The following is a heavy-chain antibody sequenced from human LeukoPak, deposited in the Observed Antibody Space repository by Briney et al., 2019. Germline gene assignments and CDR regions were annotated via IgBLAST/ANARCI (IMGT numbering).Heavy chain of an antibody. Sequence: GGSLRLSCAASGFTFSSYWMTWVRQAPGKGLGWVANIKQEGIEKYYVDSVKGRFTISRDDAKNSLYLQMNTLRAEDAAVYYCARVGSTDSPHAFDIWGQGTTVTVSS. J-gene: IGHJ3*02. CDR1: GFTFSSYW. CDR3: ARVGSTDSPHAFDI. CDR2: IKQEGIEK. D-gene: IGHD3-22*01. V-gene: IGHV3-7*02.